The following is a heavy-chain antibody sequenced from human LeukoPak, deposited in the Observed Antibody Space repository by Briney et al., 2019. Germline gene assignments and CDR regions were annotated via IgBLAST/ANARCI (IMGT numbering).Heavy chain of an antibody. V-gene: IGHV3-7*01. CDR3: ATERRGSSTYDGKEAFDF. D-gene: IGHD6-13*01. Sequence: GGSLRLSCTASGVTFSNYWMSWVRRAPGKGLEWVANIKEDGGEKNYVDSVRGRFTITRDNSRNSLYLQMNSLRGEDTAVYCCATERRGSSTYDGKEAFDFWGQGTLVTVSS. J-gene: IGHJ4*02. CDR1: GVTFSNYW. CDR2: IKEDGGEK.